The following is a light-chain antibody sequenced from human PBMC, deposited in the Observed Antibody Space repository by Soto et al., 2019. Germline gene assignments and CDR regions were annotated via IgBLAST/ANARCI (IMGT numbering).Light chain of an antibody. Sequence: QSSLAQPASVSGSPGQSITISCTGTSSDVGAYNYVSWYQQHPGKAPKLMIYEVSNRPSGVSHRFSGSKSDNTASLTISGLQTDEEADYYCSSYTSSRTIVFGTGTKVTVL. CDR2: EVS. CDR1: SSDVGAYNY. V-gene: IGLV2-14*01. J-gene: IGLJ1*01. CDR3: SSYTSSRTIV.